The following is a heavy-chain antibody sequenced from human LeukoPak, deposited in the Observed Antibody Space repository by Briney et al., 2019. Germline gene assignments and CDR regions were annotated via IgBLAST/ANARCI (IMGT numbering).Heavy chain of an antibody. CDR2: IYYSGST. CDR1: GGSISSSSYY. J-gene: IGHJ4*02. CDR3: ARVGVRGYFTGYFDY. Sequence: SETLSLTCTVSGGSISSSSYYWGWIRQPPGKGLEWIGSIYYSGSTYYNPSLKSRVTISVDTSKNQFSLKLSSVTAADTAVYYCARVGVRGYFTGYFDYWGQGTLVTVSS. D-gene: IGHD3-22*01. V-gene: IGHV4-39*07.